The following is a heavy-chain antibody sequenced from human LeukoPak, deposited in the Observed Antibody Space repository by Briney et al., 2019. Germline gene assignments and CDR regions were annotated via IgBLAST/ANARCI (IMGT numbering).Heavy chain of an antibody. CDR2: IIPIFGTA. Sequence: SVKVSCTASGGTFSSYAISWVRQAPGQGLEWMGGIIPIFGTANYAQKFQGRVTITADESTSTAYMELSSLRSEDTAVYYCARDRLNYYGLGSYSHYFDYWGQGTLVTVSS. J-gene: IGHJ4*02. V-gene: IGHV1-69*13. CDR1: GGTFSSYA. D-gene: IGHD3-10*01. CDR3: ARDRLNYYGLGSYSHYFDY.